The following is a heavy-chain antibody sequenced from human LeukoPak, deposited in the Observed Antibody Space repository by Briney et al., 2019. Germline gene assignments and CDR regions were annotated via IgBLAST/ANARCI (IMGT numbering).Heavy chain of an antibody. CDR3: AKVRGTYSSGYFFDY. D-gene: IGHD6-19*01. V-gene: IGHV3-9*01. J-gene: IGHJ4*02. CDR2: ISWNSGYI. CDR1: GFTFDNYV. Sequence: GGSLRLSCAASGFTFDNYVMHWVRQAPGKGLEWLSIISWNSGYIGYADSVKGRFTISRDNAKKSLDLQMNSLRAEDTAFYYCAKVRGTYSSGYFFDYWGQGTLVTVSS.